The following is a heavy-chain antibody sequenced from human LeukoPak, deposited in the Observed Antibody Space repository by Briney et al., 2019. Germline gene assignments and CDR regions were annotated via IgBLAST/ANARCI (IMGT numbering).Heavy chain of an antibody. J-gene: IGHJ5*02. CDR1: GGSISSGSYY. CDR2: IYTSGST. CDR3: ARDRGYSMINWFDP. V-gene: IGHV4-61*02. D-gene: IGHD2-2*03. Sequence: SETLSLTCTVSGGSISSGSYYWSWIRQPAGKGLEWIGRIYTSGSTNYNPSLKSRVTISVDTSKNQFSLKLSSVTAADTAVYYCARDRGYSMINWFDPWGQGTLVTLSS.